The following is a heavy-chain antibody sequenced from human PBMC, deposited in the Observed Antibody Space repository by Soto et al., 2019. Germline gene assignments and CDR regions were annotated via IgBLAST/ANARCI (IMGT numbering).Heavy chain of an antibody. CDR3: ARGYSSSWYVGLGY. J-gene: IGHJ4*02. CDR2: IYSGGST. V-gene: IGHV3-53*01. D-gene: IGHD6-13*01. CDR1: GFTVSSNY. Sequence: EVQLVESGGGLIQPGGSLRVSGAASGFTVSSNYMSWVRQAPGKGLEWVSLIYSGGSTYYADSVKGRFTISRDNSKNTLYLQMSSLRAEDTAVYYCARGYSSSWYVGLGYWGQGTLVTVSS.